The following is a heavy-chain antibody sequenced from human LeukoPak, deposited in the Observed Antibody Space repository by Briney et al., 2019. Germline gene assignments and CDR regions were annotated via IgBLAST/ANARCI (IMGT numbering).Heavy chain of an antibody. J-gene: IGHJ4*02. V-gene: IGHV4-59*01. D-gene: IGHD3-22*01. CDR2: IYYSGGT. CDR1: SGAISSYY. CDR3: ARDGLYDSNGYYMDS. Sequence: SETLSLTCTVSSGAISSYYWSWIRQPPGKGLEWIGYIYYSGGTKYNPSLMSRATISVDRAQSQFSLSLTSVTAADTALYYCARDGLYDSNGYYMDSWGQGTLVIVSS.